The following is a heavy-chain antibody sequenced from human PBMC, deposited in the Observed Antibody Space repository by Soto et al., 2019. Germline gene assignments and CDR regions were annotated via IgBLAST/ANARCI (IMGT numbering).Heavy chain of an antibody. Sequence: SETLSLTCAVSGGSISSGGYSWSWIRQPPGKGLEWIGYIYHSGSTYYNPSLKSRVTISVDRSKNQFSLKPSSVTAADTAVYYCARVPGPWGQGTLVTVSS. J-gene: IGHJ5*02. V-gene: IGHV4-30-2*01. CDR1: GGSISSGGYS. CDR3: ARVPGP. CDR2: IYHSGST.